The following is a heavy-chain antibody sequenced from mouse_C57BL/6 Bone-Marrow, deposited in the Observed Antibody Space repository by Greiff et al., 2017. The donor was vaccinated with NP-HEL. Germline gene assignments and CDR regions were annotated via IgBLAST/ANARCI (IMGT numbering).Heavy chain of an antibody. CDR2: IWPGGGT. Sequence: VKLVESGPGLVAPSQRLSITCTVSGFSLISYAISWVRQPPGKGLEWLGVIWPGGGTNYNSALKSRLSISKDNSKSQVFLKMNSLQTGDTARYYCAIFDYDDYFDYWGQGTTLTVSS. J-gene: IGHJ2*01. CDR3: AIFDYDDYFDY. CDR1: GFSLISYA. V-gene: IGHV2-9-1*01. D-gene: IGHD2-4*01.